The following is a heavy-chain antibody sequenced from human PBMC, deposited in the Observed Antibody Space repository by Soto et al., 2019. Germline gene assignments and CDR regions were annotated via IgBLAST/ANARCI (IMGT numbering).Heavy chain of an antibody. CDR1: GFTFSSYA. D-gene: IGHD3-3*01. V-gene: IGHV3-23*01. J-gene: IGHJ5*02. CDR3: AKGSHYDFWSGYPNWFDP. CDR2: ISGSGGST. Sequence: EVQLLESGGGLVQPGGSLRLSCAASGFTFSSYAMSWVRQAPGKGLVWVSAISGSGGSTYYADSVKGRFTISRDNSKNTLYLQMNSLRAEDTAVYYCAKGSHYDFWSGYPNWFDPWGQGTLVTVSS.